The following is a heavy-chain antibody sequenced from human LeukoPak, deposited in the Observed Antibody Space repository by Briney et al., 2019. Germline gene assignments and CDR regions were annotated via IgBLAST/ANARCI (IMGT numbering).Heavy chain of an antibody. CDR2: ISYDGSNK. J-gene: IGHJ4*02. V-gene: IGHV3-30*03. Sequence: GGSLRLSCAASGFTFSSYGMHWVRQAPGKGLEWVAVISYDGSNKYYADSVKGRFTISRDNSKNTLYLQMNSLRAEDTAVYYCARGQGYCSGGSCYVLPVFDYWGQGTLVTVSS. D-gene: IGHD2-15*01. CDR1: GFTFSSYG. CDR3: ARGQGYCSGGSCYVLPVFDY.